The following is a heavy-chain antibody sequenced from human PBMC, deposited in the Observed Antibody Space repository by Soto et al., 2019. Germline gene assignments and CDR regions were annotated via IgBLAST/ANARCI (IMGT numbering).Heavy chain of an antibody. J-gene: IGHJ4*02. V-gene: IGHV1-18*01. Sequence: QVHLVQSGAEVKKPGASVKVSCKGSGYTFTIYGITWVRQAPGQGLEWMGWISAHNGNTDSAQKLEVRVTVTRDTSTSPAYMELRSLRSDDTAVYYGARGRYGDYWGQGALVTVSS. CDR2: ISAHNGNT. CDR1: GYTFTIYG. CDR3: ARGRYGDY. D-gene: IGHD1-1*01.